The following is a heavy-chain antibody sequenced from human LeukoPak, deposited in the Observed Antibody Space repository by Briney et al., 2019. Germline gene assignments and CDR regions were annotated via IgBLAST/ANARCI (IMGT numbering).Heavy chain of an antibody. CDR2: INPNSGGT. CDR1: GYNFTTFY. D-gene: IGHD3-22*01. CDR3: ARDERYDSSGYPFDY. V-gene: IGHV1-2*02. J-gene: IGHJ4*02. Sequence: ASVKVSCKASGYNFTTFYMHWVRQAPGQGLEWMGWINPNSGGTNYAQKFQGRVTLTRDTSISRAYMELSSLRSDDTAVYYCARDERYDSSGYPFDYWGQGTLVTVSS.